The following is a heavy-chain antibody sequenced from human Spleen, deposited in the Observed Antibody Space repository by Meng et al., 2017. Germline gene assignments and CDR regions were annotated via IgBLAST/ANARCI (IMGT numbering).Heavy chain of an antibody. CDR3: RADFWSGYPSDY. J-gene: IGHJ4*02. CDR1: GGYFNGYY. D-gene: IGHD3-3*01. Sequence: QLQLQQCVARPLHPSETLVLTCAAYGGYFNGYYWTWIRQPPGKGLEWIGEIYHSGSTNYNPSLKSRVTISVDKSKNQFSLKLSSVTAADTAVYYCRADFWSGYPSDYWGQGTLVTVSS. CDR2: IYHSGST. V-gene: IGHV4-34*03.